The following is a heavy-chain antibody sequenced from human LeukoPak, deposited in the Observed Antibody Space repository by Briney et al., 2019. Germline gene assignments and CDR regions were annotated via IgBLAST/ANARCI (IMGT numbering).Heavy chain of an antibody. Sequence: GGSLRLSCAASGFTFSSYAMSWVRQAPGKGLEWVSGISGSGDNTYYAESVKGRFTISRDNSNNTLYLLMNSLRAEDTAVFYCAKLCGPRGTGYNTDSWGQGTLVTVSS. CDR1: GFTFSSYA. CDR2: ISGSGDNT. CDR3: AKLCGPRGTGYNTDS. J-gene: IGHJ4*02. D-gene: IGHD2-2*01. V-gene: IGHV3-23*01.